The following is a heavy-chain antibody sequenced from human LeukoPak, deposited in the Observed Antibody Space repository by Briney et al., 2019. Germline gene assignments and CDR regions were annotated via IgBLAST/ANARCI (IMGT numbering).Heavy chain of an antibody. D-gene: IGHD6-19*01. CDR2: IYHSGST. CDR1: GASISSNNW. V-gene: IGHV4-4*02. J-gene: IGHJ4*02. CDR3: AAAAVAVDY. Sequence: SETLSLTCAVSGASISSNNWWNWVRQPPGKGLEWIREIYHSGSTNYSPSLKSRVTISVDKSKNHFSLKLTSVTAADTAIYYCAAAAVAVDYWGQGTLVTVSS.